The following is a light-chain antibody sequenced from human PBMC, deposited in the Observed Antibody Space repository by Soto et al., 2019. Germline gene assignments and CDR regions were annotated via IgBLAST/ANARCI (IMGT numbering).Light chain of an antibody. J-gene: IGKJ1*01. CDR3: QQYGSSPPT. CDR1: QNISRS. Sequence: EIVLTQSQVTLSVSPSERDGLXSRASQNISRSLAWYQQKPGQGPSLLIYGTSTRAGGVPARFSGGGSGTDFTLTISRLEPEDFAVYYCQQYGSSPPTFGQGTKVDIK. CDR2: GTS. V-gene: IGKV3-20*01.